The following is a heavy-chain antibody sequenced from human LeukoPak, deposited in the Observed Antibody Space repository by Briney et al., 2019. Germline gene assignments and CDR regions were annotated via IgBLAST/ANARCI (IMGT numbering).Heavy chain of an antibody. Sequence: PGGSLRPSCEVSGFTVSNNYMSWVRQAPGKGLEWVSVIESGGKTSYGDSVKGRFTISRDNSKNTLYLQMNSLVAEDTAVYYCTRDHRAMGRDTKGFDPWGQGTLVTVSS. D-gene: IGHD2-2*01. CDR3: TRDHRAMGRDTKGFDP. J-gene: IGHJ5*02. CDR2: IESGGKT. V-gene: IGHV3-53*01. CDR1: GFTVSNNY.